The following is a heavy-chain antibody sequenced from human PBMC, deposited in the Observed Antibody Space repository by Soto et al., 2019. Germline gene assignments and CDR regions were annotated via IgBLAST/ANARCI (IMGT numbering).Heavy chain of an antibody. V-gene: IGHV3-48*01. Sequence: EVQLVESGGGLEQPGGSLRLSCAASGFSFSTYSMNWVRQAPGKGLEWVSYISSSSSTVYYADSVKGRFTISRDNAKNSLYLQMNGLRAADTAVYYSTRESPSTPGIEGAISGDPWGQGTLVTVPS. CDR3: TRESPSTPGIEGAISGDP. D-gene: IGHD1-26*01. J-gene: IGHJ5*02. CDR2: ISSSSSTV. CDR1: GFSFSTYS.